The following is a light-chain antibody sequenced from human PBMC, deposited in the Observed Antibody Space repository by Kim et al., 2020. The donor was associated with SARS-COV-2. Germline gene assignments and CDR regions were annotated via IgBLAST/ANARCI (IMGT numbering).Light chain of an antibody. CDR2: DAS. V-gene: IGKV1-33*01. CDR1: KDISNY. Sequence: SVGERVTITCQASKDISNYLNWYQQKPGKAPKLLIYDASNLETGVPSRFSGSGSGTDFTFTISSLQPEDIATYYCQQYDNLLSITFGQGTRLEIK. J-gene: IGKJ5*01. CDR3: QQYDNLLSIT.